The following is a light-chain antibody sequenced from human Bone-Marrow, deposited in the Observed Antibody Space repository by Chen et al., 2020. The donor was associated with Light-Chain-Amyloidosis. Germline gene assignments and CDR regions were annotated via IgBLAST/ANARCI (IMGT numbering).Light chain of an antibody. CDR1: QTISSNY. V-gene: IGKV3-20*01. Sequence: EIVLTQSPGTLSLSPGEGANLSCRASQTISSNYLTWYQQKFGTAPRLLIYGSSSRATGIPDRFTGSGSGTDFTLTINRLEPEDFAMYYCQQYGTSPLTFGGGTKVEIK. CDR2: GSS. CDR3: QQYGTSPLT. J-gene: IGKJ4*01.